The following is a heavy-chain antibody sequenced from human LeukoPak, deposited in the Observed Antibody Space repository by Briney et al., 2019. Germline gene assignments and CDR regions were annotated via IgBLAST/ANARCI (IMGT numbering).Heavy chain of an antibody. V-gene: IGHV3-30-3*01. CDR1: GFTFSSYA. Sequence: PGGSLRLSCGASGFTFSSYAMHWVRQAPGKGLEWVAVISYDGSNKYYADSVKGRFTISRDNSKNTLYLQMNSLRAEDTAVYYCARDLRLTVVTPGSWGQGTLVTVSS. D-gene: IGHD4-23*01. J-gene: IGHJ4*02. CDR3: ARDLRLTVVTPGS. CDR2: ISYDGSNK.